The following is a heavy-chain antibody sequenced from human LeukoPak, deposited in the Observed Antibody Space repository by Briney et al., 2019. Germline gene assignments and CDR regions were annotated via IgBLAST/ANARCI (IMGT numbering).Heavy chain of an antibody. CDR2: INPNSGGT. CDR3: ARDRSSRLDVYFDY. J-gene: IGHJ4*02. CDR1: GYTFTGYY. V-gene: IGHV1-2*02. D-gene: IGHD6-13*01. Sequence: ASVKVSCKASGYTFTGYYMRWVRQAPGQGLEWMGWINPNSGGTNYAQKFQGRVTMTRDTSISTAYMELSRLRSDDTAVYYCARDRSSRLDVYFDYWGQGTLVTVSS.